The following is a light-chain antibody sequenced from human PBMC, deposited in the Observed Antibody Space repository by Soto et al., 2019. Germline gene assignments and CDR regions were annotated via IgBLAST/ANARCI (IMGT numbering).Light chain of an antibody. J-gene: IGLJ2*01. CDR1: SSDVGSYNL. V-gene: IGLV2-23*03. CDR3: CSYAGSSTFSVV. CDR2: EGS. Sequence: QSVLTQPASVSGSPGQSITISCTGTSSDVGSYNLVSWYQQHPGKAPKLMIYEGSKRPSGVSNRFSGSKSGNTASLTISGLQAEDEADYYCCSYAGSSTFSVVFCGGTKLTVL.